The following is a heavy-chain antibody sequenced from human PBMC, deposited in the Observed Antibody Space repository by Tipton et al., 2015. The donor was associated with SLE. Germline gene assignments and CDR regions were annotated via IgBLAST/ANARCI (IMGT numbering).Heavy chain of an antibody. CDR2: IYISGTT. Sequence: LRLSCTVSGGSINSGSYYWSWIRQPAGKGLEWNGRIYISGTTNYNPSLKSRVTISVDTSKNQFSLKLSSVTAADTAVYYCARDGGDYWYFDLWGRGTLVTVSS. CDR1: GGSINSGSYY. D-gene: IGHD2-21*01. V-gene: IGHV4-61*02. J-gene: IGHJ2*01. CDR3: ARDGGDYWYFDL.